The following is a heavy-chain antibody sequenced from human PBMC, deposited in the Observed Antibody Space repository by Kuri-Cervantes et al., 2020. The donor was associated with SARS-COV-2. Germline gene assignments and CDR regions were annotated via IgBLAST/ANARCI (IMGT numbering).Heavy chain of an antibody. CDR1: GFTFSSYG. Sequence: GESLKISCAASGFTFSSYGMHWVRQAPGKGLEWVAFIWYDGSNKYYADSVKGRFTISRDNFKNTVYLQMNSLRAEDTAVYYCARPSNFHHDSGACVWGQGTTVTVSS. D-gene: IGHD3-22*01. CDR2: IWYDGSNK. V-gene: IGHV3-33*01. CDR3: ARPSNFHHDSGACV. J-gene: IGHJ6*02.